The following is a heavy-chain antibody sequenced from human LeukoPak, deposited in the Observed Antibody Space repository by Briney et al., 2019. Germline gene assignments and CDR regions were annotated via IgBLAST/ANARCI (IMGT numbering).Heavy chain of an antibody. CDR1: GFTFSSYG. CDR2: IRYDGSNK. D-gene: IGHD3-22*01. CDR3: AKDYYDSSGYRGDWFDP. V-gene: IGHV3-30*02. J-gene: IGHJ5*02. Sequence: GGSLRLSCAASGFTFSSYGMHWVRQAPGKGLEWVAFIRYDGSNKYYADSVKGRFTISRDNSKNTLYLQMNSLRAEDTAVYYCAKDYYDSSGYRGDWFDPWGQGTLVTVSS.